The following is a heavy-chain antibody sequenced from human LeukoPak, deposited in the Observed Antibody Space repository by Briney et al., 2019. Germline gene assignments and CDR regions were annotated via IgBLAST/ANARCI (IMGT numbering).Heavy chain of an antibody. V-gene: IGHV4-31*03. D-gene: IGHD4-17*01. Sequence: SQTLSLTCTVSGGSISSGGYYWRWIRQHPGKGLEWIGYIYYSGSTYYNPSLKSRVTISVDTSKNQFSLKLSSVTAADTAVYYCARGGPYYGDYFVFDYWGQGTLVTVSS. J-gene: IGHJ4*02. CDR3: ARGGPYYGDYFVFDY. CDR2: IYYSGST. CDR1: GGSISSGGYY.